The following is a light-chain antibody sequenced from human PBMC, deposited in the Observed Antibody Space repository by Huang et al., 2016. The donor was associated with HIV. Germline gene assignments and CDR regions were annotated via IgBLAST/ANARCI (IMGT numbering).Light chain of an antibody. CDR3: QQYSSYIQWT. V-gene: IGKV1-5*03. CDR1: QSVRSW. J-gene: IGKJ1*01. CDR2: QAY. Sequence: DIQMTQSPSTLSASVGERVTIICRASQSVRSWLAWYQQKPGKAPKLLIYQAYTLQNGVPSRFSGSGSGTEFTLTISSLQPDDFATYYCQQYSSYIQWTFGQGTKVEI.